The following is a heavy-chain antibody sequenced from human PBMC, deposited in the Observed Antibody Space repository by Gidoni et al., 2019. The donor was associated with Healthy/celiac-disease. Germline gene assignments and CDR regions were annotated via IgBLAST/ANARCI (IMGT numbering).Heavy chain of an antibody. D-gene: IGHD6-13*01. Sequence: EVQLVESGGGLVKPGGSLSPSGAASGSLFGNAWMSWVRQAHGKGLEWVGRIKSKTDGGTTDYAAPVKGRFTISRDDSKNTLYLQMNSLKTEDTAVYYCTTLGRGQLPFGYWGQGTLVTVSS. J-gene: IGHJ4*02. CDR1: GSLFGNAW. V-gene: IGHV3-15*01. CDR3: TTLGRGQLPFGY. CDR2: IKSKTDGGTT.